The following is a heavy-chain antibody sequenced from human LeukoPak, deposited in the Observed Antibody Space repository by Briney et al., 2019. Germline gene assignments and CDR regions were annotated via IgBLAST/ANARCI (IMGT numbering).Heavy chain of an antibody. CDR2: MKQDGSEK. D-gene: IGHD3-22*01. Sequence: PGGSLRLSCSASGFTFSSYWMSWVRQAPGKGLEWVANMKQDGSEKYYVDSVKGRFTISRDNAEKSLYLQMNSLRVEDTAVYYCAKAYDSSGYYETNFDYWGQGTLVTVSS. V-gene: IGHV3-7*01. CDR3: AKAYDSSGYYETNFDY. J-gene: IGHJ4*02. CDR1: GFTFSSYW.